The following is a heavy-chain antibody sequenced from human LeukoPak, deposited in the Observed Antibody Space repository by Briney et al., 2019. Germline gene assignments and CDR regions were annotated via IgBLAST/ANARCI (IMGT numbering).Heavy chain of an antibody. V-gene: IGHV4-34*10. CDR3: AREGGFYRPLDY. D-gene: IGHD3-3*01. CDR1: GGSFSGYY. Sequence: SETLSLTCAVYGGSFSGYYWSWIRQPPGKGLEWIGEVHLDGRTNYNPSLESRLTMSVDVSEDQVSLKLTSVTAADTAVYYCAREGGFYRPLDYSGQGTLVTVSS. J-gene: IGHJ4*02. CDR2: VHLDGRT.